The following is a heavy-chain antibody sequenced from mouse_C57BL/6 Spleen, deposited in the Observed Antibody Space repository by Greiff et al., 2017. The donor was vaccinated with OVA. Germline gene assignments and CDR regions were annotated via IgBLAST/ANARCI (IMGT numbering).Heavy chain of an antibody. D-gene: IGHD1-1*01. CDR1: GYTFTSYG. J-gene: IGHJ4*01. Sequence: VKLMESGAELARPGASVKLSCKASGYTFTSYGISWVKQRTGQGLEWIGEIYPRSGNTYYNEKFKGKATLTADKSSSTAYMELRSLTSEDSAVYFCASITTVVVTNAMDYWGQGTSVTVSS. CDR2: IYPRSGNT. V-gene: IGHV1-81*01. CDR3: ASITTVVVTNAMDY.